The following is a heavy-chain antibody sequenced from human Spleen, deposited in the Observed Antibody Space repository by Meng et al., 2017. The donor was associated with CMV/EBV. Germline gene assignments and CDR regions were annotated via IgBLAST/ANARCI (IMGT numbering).Heavy chain of an antibody. CDR1: GFTFSSYS. Sequence: GGSLRLSCAASGFTFSSYSMTWVRQAPGKGLEWVSSISSSSSYIYYADAVKGRFTISRDNAKNSLYLQMNSLRAEDTAVYYCASDVGATLVFDYWGQGTLVTVSS. CDR3: ASDVGATLVFDY. J-gene: IGHJ4*02. CDR2: ISSSSSYI. D-gene: IGHD1-26*01. V-gene: IGHV3-21*01.